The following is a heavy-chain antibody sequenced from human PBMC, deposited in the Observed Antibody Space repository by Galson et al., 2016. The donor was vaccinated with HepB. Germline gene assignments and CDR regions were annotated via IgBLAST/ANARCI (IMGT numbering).Heavy chain of an antibody. V-gene: IGHV3-33*01. J-gene: IGHJ6*02. CDR3: ARFGGSLGMDV. Sequence: SLRLSCAASEFTFSDFGMHWVRQAPGKGLEWVALIWYDGSNKHYADSVKGRFTISRDNSKNTLYLQMNSLTAEDTAVYYCARFGGSLGMDVWGQGTTVTVSS. CDR2: IWYDGSNK. D-gene: IGHD2-15*01. CDR1: EFTFSDFG.